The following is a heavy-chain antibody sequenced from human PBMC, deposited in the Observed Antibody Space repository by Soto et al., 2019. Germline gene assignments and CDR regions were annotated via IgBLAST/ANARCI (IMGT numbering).Heavy chain of an antibody. J-gene: IGHJ6*02. CDR1: GFTFSSYA. D-gene: IGHD3-9*01. V-gene: IGHV3-30*04. CDR3: AKDLFPDDWSGYLTYYDYYGMDV. CDR2: ISYDGSNK. Sequence: GGSLRLSCAASGFTFSSYAMHWVRQAPGKGLEWVAVISYDGSNKYYADSVQGRFTISRDKSKNPLYLQMNSLRAEDTAVDYCAKDLFPDDWSGYLTYYDYYGMDVWGQGTTVTVSS.